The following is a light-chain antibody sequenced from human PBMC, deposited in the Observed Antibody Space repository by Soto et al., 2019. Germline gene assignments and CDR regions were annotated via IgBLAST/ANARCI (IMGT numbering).Light chain of an antibody. CDR1: QSVSSY. J-gene: IGKJ4*01. CDR2: DAS. CDR3: QQRSVSTST. Sequence: EIVLTQSPATLSLSPGERAALSCRASQSVSSYLAWYQQKPGQAPRLLIYDASKRAPGIPARVTGSGSGTDFTLTISSLEPEDFAVYFCQQRSVSTSTFGGGTQVEI. V-gene: IGKV3-11*01.